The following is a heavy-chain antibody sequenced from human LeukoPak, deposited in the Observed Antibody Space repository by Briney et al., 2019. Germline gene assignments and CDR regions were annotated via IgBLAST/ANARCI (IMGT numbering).Heavy chain of an antibody. CDR2: ITLSTSSI. V-gene: IGHV3-48*01. D-gene: IGHD6-13*01. CDR1: GFTFSNYN. J-gene: IGHJ4*02. Sequence: GGSLRLSCVASGFTFSNYNMNWGRQAPGKGLEWVSYITLSTSSIYYAASVKGRFTISKDNATNSLFLQMNSLKVEDTAVYYCAREPTFSSSWYTSCDFWGQGTLVTVSS. CDR3: AREPTFSSSWYTSCDF.